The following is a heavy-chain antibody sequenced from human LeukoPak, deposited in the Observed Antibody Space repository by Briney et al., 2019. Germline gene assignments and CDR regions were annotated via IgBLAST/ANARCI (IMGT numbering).Heavy chain of an antibody. CDR1: GVSISTYY. CDR2: IYYSGST. J-gene: IGHJ4*02. CDR3: ARGGPGLDY. Sequence: PSETLSLTCTVSGVSISTYYWNWIRQPPGKGLEWIGYIYYSGSTNYNPSLKNRVTISIDTSKNQFSLKLSSVTAADTAVYYCARGGPGLDYWGQGTLVTVSS. D-gene: IGHD7-27*01. V-gene: IGHV4-59*12.